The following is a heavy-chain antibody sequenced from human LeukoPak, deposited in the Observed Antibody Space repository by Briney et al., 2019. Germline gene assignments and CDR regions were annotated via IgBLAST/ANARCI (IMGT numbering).Heavy chain of an antibody. D-gene: IGHD5-18*01. J-gene: IGHJ4*02. CDR2: ISGSGGST. CDR3: AKDTTMAEAYYFDY. CDR1: GFTFSNYA. Sequence: GGSLRLSCEASGFTFSNYAMSWVRQAPEKGLEWVSAISGSGGSTYYADSVKGRFTISRDNSKNTLYLQMNSLRAEDTAVYYCAKDTTMAEAYYFDYWGQGTLVTVSS. V-gene: IGHV3-23*01.